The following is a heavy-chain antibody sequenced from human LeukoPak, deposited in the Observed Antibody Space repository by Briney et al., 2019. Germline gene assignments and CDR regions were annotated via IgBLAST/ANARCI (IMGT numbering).Heavy chain of an antibody. CDR3: ARDKVAVDGPRFDP. D-gene: IGHD6-19*01. CDR1: GGSISSHY. CDR2: ISYSGST. V-gene: IGHV4-59*11. J-gene: IGHJ5*02. Sequence: SETLSPTCLVSGGSISSHYWTWIRQPPGKGLEWIGYISYSGSTNYNPSLNSRVTMSVDTSNNHFSLKLTSVTAADTAVYYCARDKVAVDGPRFDPWGQGTLVTVSS.